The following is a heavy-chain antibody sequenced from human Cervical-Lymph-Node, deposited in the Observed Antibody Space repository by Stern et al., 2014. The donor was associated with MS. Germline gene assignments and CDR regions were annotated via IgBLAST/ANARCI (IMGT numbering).Heavy chain of an antibody. CDR2: IIAYTGNT. V-gene: IGHV1-18*01. D-gene: IGHD2-15*01. J-gene: IGHJ3*02. CDR1: GYTFTSYG. CDR3: ERGLLGSENAFDI. Sequence: QVQLGQSGAEVKKPGASVKVSCKASGYTFTSYGISWVRQAPGQGLEWMGWIIAYTGNTNYAQKLQGRVTMTTATSTSTAYMELRCMRSEATAVYYCERGLLGSENAFDIWGQGTMVTVSS.